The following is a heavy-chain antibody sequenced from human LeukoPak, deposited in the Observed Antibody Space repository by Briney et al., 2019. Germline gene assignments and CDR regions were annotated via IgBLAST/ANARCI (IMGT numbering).Heavy chain of an antibody. CDR1: GYTFTGYY. J-gene: IGHJ4*02. D-gene: IGHD3-3*01. CDR2: INPDSGDS. V-gene: IGHV1-2*02. Sequence: ASVKVSCKASGYTFTGYYIHWVRQAPGQGLEWVAWINPDSGDSYSAPKFQGSVTMTRDTSINTASMEVSWLTSDDTAVYYCATGVATAFTYWGQGTLVTVSS. CDR3: ATGVATAFTY.